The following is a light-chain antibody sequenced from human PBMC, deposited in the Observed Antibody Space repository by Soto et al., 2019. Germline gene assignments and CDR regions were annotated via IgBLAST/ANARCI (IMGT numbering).Light chain of an antibody. CDR2: DAS. V-gene: IGKV3-11*01. J-gene: IGKJ3*01. CDR1: QSVSNY. Sequence: ESVLTHSLATMSLSPGERATLSCRASQSVSNYLAWYQHKPGQAPRLLIYDASNRATGIPARFSGSGSGTDFTLTISSLEPEDFAVYYCQQRTDWPFFGPGTKVDI. CDR3: QQRTDWPF.